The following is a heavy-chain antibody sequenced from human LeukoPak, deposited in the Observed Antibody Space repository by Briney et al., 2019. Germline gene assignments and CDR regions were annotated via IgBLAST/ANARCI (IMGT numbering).Heavy chain of an antibody. CDR1: GFTFSSYA. CDR3: AKVVGSPGSNWFDP. V-gene: IGHV3-23*01. CDR2: ISGSGGST. J-gene: IGHJ5*02. Sequence: PGGSLRLSCAASGFTFSSYAMSWVRQAPGRGLEWVSAISGSGGSTYYADSVKGRFTISRDNSKNTLYLQMNSLRAEDTAVYYCAKVVGSPGSNWFDPWGQGTLVTVSS. D-gene: IGHD2-15*01.